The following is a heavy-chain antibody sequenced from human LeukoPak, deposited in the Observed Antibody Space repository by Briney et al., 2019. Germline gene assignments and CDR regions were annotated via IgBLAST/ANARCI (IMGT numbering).Heavy chain of an antibody. Sequence: QPGGSLRLSGAASGFPFSNYAINWVRQAPGKGLEWVSSISESGDKTDYADSVRGRFTISRDNSQNTLYLQMNSLRVEDTALYYCAKQWVDCWGQGTLVTVSS. CDR1: GFPFSNYA. J-gene: IGHJ4*02. V-gene: IGHV3-23*01. D-gene: IGHD1-26*01. CDR3: AKQWVDC. CDR2: ISESGDKT.